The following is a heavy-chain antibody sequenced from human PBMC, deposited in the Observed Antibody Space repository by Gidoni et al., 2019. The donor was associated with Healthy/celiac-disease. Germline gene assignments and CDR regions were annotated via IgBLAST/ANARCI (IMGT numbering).Heavy chain of an antibody. V-gene: IGHV3-21*01. J-gene: IGHJ4*02. Sequence: EVQLVESGVGLVKPGGSLRLSCAASGFTFSSYSMNWVRQAPGKGLEWVSSISSSSSYIYYADSVKGRFTISRDNAKNSLYLQMNSLRAEDTAVYYCARGPYYYDSSGYYGDWGQGTLVTVSS. CDR1: GFTFSSYS. D-gene: IGHD3-22*01. CDR3: ARGPYYYDSSGYYGD. CDR2: ISSSSSYI.